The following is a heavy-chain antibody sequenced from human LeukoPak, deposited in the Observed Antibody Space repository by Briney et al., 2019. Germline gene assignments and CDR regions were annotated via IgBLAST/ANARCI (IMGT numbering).Heavy chain of an antibody. J-gene: IGHJ4*02. V-gene: IGHV3-53*01. CDR2: LYSVGDT. CDR3: AGTINIAVSGILVY. CDR1: GFTVSIHY. Sequence: GGSVTLFCGVSGFTVSIHYMNWVRQAPGKGLEWVSVLYSVGDTYYGVSVKGRFTISRDNSKNTLYLQMNSQRAEDTAVYYCAGTINIAVSGILVYWAEGTRVSVPS. D-gene: IGHD6-13*01.